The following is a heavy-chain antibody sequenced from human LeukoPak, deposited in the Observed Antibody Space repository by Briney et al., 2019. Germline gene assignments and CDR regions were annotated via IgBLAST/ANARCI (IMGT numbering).Heavy chain of an antibody. CDR1: GFTFSTYS. CDR3: ARDETGWSRDY. CDR2: ISSSSSYI. V-gene: IGHV3-21*01. Sequence: GRCLRPSCAAPGFTFSTYSMSCVSQAPGKGLEWVSSISSSSSYILYADSVKGRFTISRDNAKNSLYLQMNSLRSEDTAVYYCARDETGWSRDYWGQGTLVTVSS. D-gene: IGHD6-19*01. J-gene: IGHJ4*02.